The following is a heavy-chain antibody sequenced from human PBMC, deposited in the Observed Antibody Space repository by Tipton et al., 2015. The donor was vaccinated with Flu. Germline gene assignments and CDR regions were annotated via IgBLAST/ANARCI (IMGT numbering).Heavy chain of an antibody. CDR3: ARRGTGGRSYDY. J-gene: IGHJ4*02. CDR2: IYYSGST. CDR1: GSSVSSGNYY. Sequence: GLVKPSETLSLTCNVSGSSVSSGNYYWNWIRQPPGKALEWIGCIYYSGSTNYNPSLKSRVTISLDTSKNPFSLKLSSVTAADTAVYYCARRGTGGRSYDYWGQGTLVTVSS. V-gene: IGHV4-61*01. D-gene: IGHD2-8*02.